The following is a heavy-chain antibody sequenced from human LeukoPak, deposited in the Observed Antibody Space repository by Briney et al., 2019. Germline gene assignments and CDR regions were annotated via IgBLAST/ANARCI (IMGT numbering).Heavy chain of an antibody. CDR2: MNPNSGNT. J-gene: IGHJ5*02. V-gene: IGHV1-8*01. Sequence: ASVKVSCKASGYTFTSYDINWVRQATGQGLEWMGWMNPNSGNTGYAQKFQGRVTMTRDTSTSTVYMELSSLRSEDTAVYYCARDQRTGFGIGHWFDPWGQGTLVTVSS. D-gene: IGHD3-10*01. CDR1: GYTFTSYD. CDR3: ARDQRTGFGIGHWFDP.